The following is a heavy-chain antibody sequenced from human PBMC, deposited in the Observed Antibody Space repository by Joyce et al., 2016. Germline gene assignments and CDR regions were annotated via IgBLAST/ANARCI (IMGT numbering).Heavy chain of an antibody. CDR1: GYTFNSYG. D-gene: IGHD3-16*02. J-gene: IGHJ4*02. V-gene: IGHV1-18*01. CDR2: ISAYNGNT. CDR3: ARQYYDYVWGSYRYLDY. Sequence: QVQLVQSGAEVKKPGASVKVSCKASGYTFNSYGISWGRQAPGQGLEWMGGISAYNGNTNSAQKLQGRVTMTTDTSTSTAYMELRSLRSDDTAVYYCARQYYDYVWGSYRYLDYWGQGTLVTVSS.